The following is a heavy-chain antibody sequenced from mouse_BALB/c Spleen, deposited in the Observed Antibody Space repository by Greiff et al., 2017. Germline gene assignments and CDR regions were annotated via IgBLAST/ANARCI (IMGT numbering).Heavy chain of an antibody. Sequence: EVQLQQSGPELVKPGASVKISCKASGYSFTGYFMNWVMQSHGKSLEWIGRINPYNGDTFYNQKFKGKATLTVDKSSSTAHMELRSLASEDSAVYYCARSEEDYDSAYWGQGTLVTVSA. CDR3: ARSEEDYDSAY. J-gene: IGHJ3*01. CDR2: INPYNGDT. CDR1: GYSFTGYF. D-gene: IGHD2-4*01. V-gene: IGHV1-20*02.